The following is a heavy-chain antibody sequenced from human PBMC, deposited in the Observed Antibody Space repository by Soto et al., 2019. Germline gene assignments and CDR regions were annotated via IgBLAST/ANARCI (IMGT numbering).Heavy chain of an antibody. J-gene: IGHJ4*02. CDR1: GFTFSSYS. CDR2: ISSSSSTI. CDR3: ARDSYDYGDSNFDY. Sequence: PGGSLRLSCAASGFTFSSYSMNWVRQAPGKGLEWVSYISSSSSTIYYADSVKGRFTISRDNAKNSLYLQMNSLRAEDTAVYYCARDSYDYGDSNFDYWGQGTLVTVSS. D-gene: IGHD4-17*01. V-gene: IGHV3-48*01.